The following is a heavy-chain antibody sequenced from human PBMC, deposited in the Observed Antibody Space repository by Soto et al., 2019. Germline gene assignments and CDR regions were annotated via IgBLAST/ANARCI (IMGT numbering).Heavy chain of an antibody. J-gene: IGHJ4*02. V-gene: IGHV1-18*01. CDR2: ITTFNGKT. Sequence: QVQLVQSGAEVKKPGASVKVSCKASNYPFINFGISWVRQAPGQGLEWMGWITTFNGKTNYAQKFQGRITITADTSATTAYMELRRLISDDTAVYSCVRDRFAYFDPPASDYWGQGTLVTVSS. CDR3: VRDRFAYFDPPASDY. CDR1: NYPFINFG. D-gene: IGHD3-9*01.